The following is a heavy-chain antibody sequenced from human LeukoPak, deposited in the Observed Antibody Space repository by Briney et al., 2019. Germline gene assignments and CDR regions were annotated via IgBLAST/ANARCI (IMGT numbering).Heavy chain of an antibody. CDR3: AKDAWTYCSSASCPLDY. D-gene: IGHD2-2*01. Sequence: GGSLRLSCAASGFTFSSYAMSWVRQAPGKGLEWVSAISGSGGSTYYADSVKGRFTISRDNSKNTLYLQMNSLRAEDTAVYYCAKDAWTYCSSASCPLDYWGQGTLVTVSS. CDR1: GFTFSSYA. CDR2: ISGSGGST. V-gene: IGHV3-23*01. J-gene: IGHJ4*02.